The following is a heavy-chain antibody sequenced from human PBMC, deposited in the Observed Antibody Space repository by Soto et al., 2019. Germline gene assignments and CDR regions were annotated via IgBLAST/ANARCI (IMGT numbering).Heavy chain of an antibody. V-gene: IGHV5-51*01. Sequence: ASVKVSCKASGYTFTSYGISWVRQMPGKGLEWMGIIYPGDSDTRYSPSFQGQVTISADKSISTAYLQWSSLKASDTAMYYCARSYYDFWSGYYLINWFDPWGQGTLVTVSS. J-gene: IGHJ5*02. CDR3: ARSYYDFWSGYYLINWFDP. CDR1: GYTFTSYG. D-gene: IGHD3-3*01. CDR2: IYPGDSDT.